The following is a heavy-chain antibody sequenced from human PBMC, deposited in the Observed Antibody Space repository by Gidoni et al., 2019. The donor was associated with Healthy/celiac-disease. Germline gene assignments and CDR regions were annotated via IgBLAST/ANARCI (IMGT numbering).Heavy chain of an antibody. J-gene: IGHJ3*02. CDR1: GGTFSSYA. V-gene: IGHV1-69*01. CDR2: IIPIFGTA. Sequence: QVQLVQSGAEVKTPGSSVKVSCKASGGTFSSYAISWVRQAPGQGLEWMGGIIPIFGTANYAQKFQGRVTITADESTSTAYMELSSLRSEDTAVYYCARGGYCSGGSCFRAARRSGNDAFDIWGQGTMVTVSS. CDR3: ARGGYCSGGSCFRAARRSGNDAFDI. D-gene: IGHD2-15*01.